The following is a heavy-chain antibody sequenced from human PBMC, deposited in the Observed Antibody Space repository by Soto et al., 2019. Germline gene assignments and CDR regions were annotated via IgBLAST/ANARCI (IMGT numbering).Heavy chain of an antibody. J-gene: IGHJ4*01. V-gene: IGHV4-31*03. CDR3: ARVRGSGSYAAYYFDS. CDR1: VGSISNGGYY. CDR2: IHYSGST. D-gene: IGHD3-10*01. Sequence: PSETLSLTCTFSVGSISNGGYYWNWVRQHPGKGLEWIGYIHYSGSTWYNPSLESRVTISVDTSKDQFSLKLRSVTAADTAVYYCARVRGSGSYAAYYFDSWGQGTMVTVSS.